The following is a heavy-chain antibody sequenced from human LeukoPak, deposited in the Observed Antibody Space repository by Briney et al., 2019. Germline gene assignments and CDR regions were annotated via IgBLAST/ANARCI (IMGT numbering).Heavy chain of an antibody. CDR2: MNPNSGNT. CDR1: GYTFTGYY. V-gene: IGHV1-8*02. CDR3: ARSSYDFWSGYFYSDDAFDI. D-gene: IGHD3-3*01. J-gene: IGHJ3*02. Sequence: ASVKVSCKASGYTFTGYYMHWVRQATGQGLEWMGWMNPNSGNTGYAQKFQGRVTMTRNTSISTAYMELSSLRSEDTAVYYCARSSYDFWSGYFYSDDAFDIWGQGTMVTVSS.